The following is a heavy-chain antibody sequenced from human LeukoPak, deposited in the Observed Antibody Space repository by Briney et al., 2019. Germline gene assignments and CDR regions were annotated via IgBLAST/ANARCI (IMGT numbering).Heavy chain of an antibody. CDR1: GGTFSSYA. CDR3: ARDLNYYDSSGYYYPDY. CDR2: IIPILGIA. Sequence: SVKVSCKASGGTFSSYAISWVRQAPGQGLEWMGRIIPILGIANYAQKFQGRVTITADKSTSTAYMELSSLRSEDTAVYYCARDLNYYDSSGYYYPDYWGQGTLVTVSS. J-gene: IGHJ4*02. D-gene: IGHD3-22*01. V-gene: IGHV1-69*04.